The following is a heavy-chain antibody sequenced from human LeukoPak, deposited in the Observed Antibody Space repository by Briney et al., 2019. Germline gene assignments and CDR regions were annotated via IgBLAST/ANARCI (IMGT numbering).Heavy chain of an antibody. CDR3: ARHPGRIAAAGFDY. Sequence: SETLSLTCAVYGGSFSGYYWSWIRQPPGKGLEWIGEINHSGSTNYNPSLKSRVTISVDTSKNQFSLKLSSVTAADTAVYYCARHPGRIAAAGFDYWGQGTLVTVSS. D-gene: IGHD6-13*01. J-gene: IGHJ4*02. V-gene: IGHV4-34*01. CDR2: INHSGST. CDR1: GGSFSGYY.